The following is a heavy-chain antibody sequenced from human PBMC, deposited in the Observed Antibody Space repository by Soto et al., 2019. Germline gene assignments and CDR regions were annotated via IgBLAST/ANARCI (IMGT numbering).Heavy chain of an antibody. D-gene: IGHD1-26*01. J-gene: IGHJ4*02. CDR1: GYTFTSHV. CDR3: AVDSGIVGTSGDIDY. CDR2: VNGGNGNT. V-gene: IGHV1-3*01. Sequence: QVHLVQSGAEVKDPGSSVKVSCKASGYTFTSHVMHWVRQAPGQRLEWMGWVNGGNGNTKYSQRFQGRVTISRDTSATTAYEELSRLTSEDKAVYYCAVDSGIVGTSGDIDYCCQGTLVTVSS.